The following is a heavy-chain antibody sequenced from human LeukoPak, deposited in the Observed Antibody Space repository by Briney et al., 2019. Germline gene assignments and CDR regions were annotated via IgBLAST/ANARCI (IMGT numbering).Heavy chain of an antibody. Sequence: QPGGSLRLSCASSESTFTNSAMSWVRQAPGKGLEWVAAIGNSGTTYYADSVKGRFTISRDNSKNTLFLQMTSLRAEDTAVYYCAKKRAVITDNWFDPWGQGTLVTVSS. D-gene: IGHD3-10*01. CDR3: AKKRAVITDNWFDP. CDR1: ESTFTNSA. J-gene: IGHJ5*02. CDR2: IGNSGTT. V-gene: IGHV3-23*01.